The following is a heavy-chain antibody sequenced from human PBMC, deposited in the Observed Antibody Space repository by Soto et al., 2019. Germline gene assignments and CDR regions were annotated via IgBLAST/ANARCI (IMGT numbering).Heavy chain of an antibody. CDR2: IYHSGST. Sequence: PSETLSLTCAVSGYSISSGYYWGWIRQPPGKGLEWIGSIYHSGSTYYNPSLKSRVTISVDTSKNQFSLKLSSVTAADTAVYYRARAYCSSTSCYASSWLGHYYYGMDVWGQGTTVTVSS. CDR1: GYSISSGYY. CDR3: ARAYCSSTSCYASSWLGHYYYGMDV. J-gene: IGHJ6*02. D-gene: IGHD2-2*01. V-gene: IGHV4-38-2*01.